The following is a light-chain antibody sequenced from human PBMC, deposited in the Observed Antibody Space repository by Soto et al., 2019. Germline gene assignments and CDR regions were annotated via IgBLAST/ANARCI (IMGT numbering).Light chain of an antibody. CDR3: CSYTGSSTFRVL. CDR1: SSDVGGYNY. Sequence: SALTQPRSVSGSPGQSVTISCTGTSSDVGGYNYVSWYQQHPGKAPKLMIYDVTKRPSGVPDRFSGSKSGNTASLTISGLQAADEADYYCCSYTGSSTFRVLFGGGTKLTVL. CDR2: DVT. V-gene: IGLV2-11*01. J-gene: IGLJ2*01.